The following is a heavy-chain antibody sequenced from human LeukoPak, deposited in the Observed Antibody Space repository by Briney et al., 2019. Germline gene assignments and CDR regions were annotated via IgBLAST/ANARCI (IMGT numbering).Heavy chain of an antibody. CDR1: GGSISSSRYY. CDR2: IYYSGST. Sequence: PSETLSLTCTVSGGSISSSRYYWSWIRQPPGKGLEWIGYIYYSGSTNYNPSLKSRVTISVDTSKNQFSLKLSSVTAADTAVYYCARQTRQWGYDPAYYFDYWGQGTLVTVSS. CDR3: ARQTRQWGYDPAYYFDY. V-gene: IGHV4-61*01. D-gene: IGHD3-3*01. J-gene: IGHJ4*02.